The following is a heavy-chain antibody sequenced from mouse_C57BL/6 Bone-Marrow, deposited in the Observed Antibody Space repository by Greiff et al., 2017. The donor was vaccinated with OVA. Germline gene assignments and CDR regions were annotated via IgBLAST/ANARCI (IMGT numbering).Heavy chain of an antibody. Sequence: EVKLEESGEGLVKPGGSLKLSCAASGFTFSSYAMSWVRQTPEKRLEWVAYISSGGDYIYYADTVKGRFTISRDNARNTLYLQMSSLKSEDTAMYYCTRDGNYVSRWYFDVWGTGTTVTVSS. D-gene: IGHD2-1*01. J-gene: IGHJ1*03. CDR2: ISSGGDYI. V-gene: IGHV5-9-1*02. CDR1: GFTFSSYA. CDR3: TRDGNYVSRWYFDV.